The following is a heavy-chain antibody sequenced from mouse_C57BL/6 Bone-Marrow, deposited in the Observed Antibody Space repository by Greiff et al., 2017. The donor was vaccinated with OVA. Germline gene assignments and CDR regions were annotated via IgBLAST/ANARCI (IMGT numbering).Heavy chain of an antibody. D-gene: IGHD1-1*01. CDR2: IHPSDSDT. V-gene: IGHV1-74*01. J-gene: IGHJ3*01. Sequence: QVQLQQPGAELVKPGASVKVSCKASGYTFTSYWMHWVKQRPGQGLEWIGRIHPSDSDTNYNQKFKGKATLTVEKSSSTAYMQLSSLTSEDSAVYYCAISYYYGSSWFAYWGQGTLVTVSA. CDR1: GYTFTSYW. CDR3: AISYYYGSSWFAY.